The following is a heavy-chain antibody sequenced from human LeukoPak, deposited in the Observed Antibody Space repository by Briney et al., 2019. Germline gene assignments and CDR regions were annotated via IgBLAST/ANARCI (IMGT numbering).Heavy chain of an antibody. V-gene: IGHV4-4*09. CDR1: GGSFSGYY. CDR2: IYTSGST. Sequence: SETLSLTCAVYGGSFSGYYWSWIRQPPGKGLEWIGYIYTSGSTNYNPSLKSRVTISVDTSKNQFSLNLISVTAADTAVYYCARRNGHSWDVGNWFDPWGQGTLVTVSS. J-gene: IGHJ5*02. D-gene: IGHD6-13*01. CDR3: ARRNGHSWDVGNWFDP.